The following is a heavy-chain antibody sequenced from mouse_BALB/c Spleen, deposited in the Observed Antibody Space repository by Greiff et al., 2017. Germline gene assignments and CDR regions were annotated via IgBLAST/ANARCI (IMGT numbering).Heavy chain of an antibody. Sequence: EVHLVESGGGLVKPGGSLKLSCAASGFTFSDYYMYWVRQTPERRLEWVATISDGGSYTYYPDSVKGRFTISRDNAKNNLYLQMSSLKSEDTAMYYCARGASTMITTGGYYFDYWGQGTTLTVSS. D-gene: IGHD2-4*01. CDR1: GFTFSDYY. V-gene: IGHV5-4*02. CDR2: ISDGGSYT. J-gene: IGHJ2*01. CDR3: ARGASTMITTGGYYFDY.